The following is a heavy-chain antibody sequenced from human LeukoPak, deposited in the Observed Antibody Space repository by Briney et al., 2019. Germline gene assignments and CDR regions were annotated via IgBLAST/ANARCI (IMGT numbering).Heavy chain of an antibody. CDR2: INWNGGST. CDR3: ARDRGNIEMEDAFDI. J-gene: IGHJ3*02. CDR1: GFTFSSYG. D-gene: IGHD5-24*01. Sequence: GGSLRLSCAASGFTFSSYGMSWVRQAPGKGLEWVSGINWNGGSTGYADSVKGRFTISRDNAKNSLYLQMNSLRAEDTALYHCARDRGNIEMEDAFDIWGQGTMVTVSS. V-gene: IGHV3-20*01.